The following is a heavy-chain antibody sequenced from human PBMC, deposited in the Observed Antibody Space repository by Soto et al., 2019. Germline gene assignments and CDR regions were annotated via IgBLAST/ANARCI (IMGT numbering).Heavy chain of an antibody. CDR3: ATRPAMVTFNAFDI. CDR1: GYSFTSYW. J-gene: IGHJ3*02. Sequence: PGESLKISCKGSGYSFTSYWIGCVRQMPGKGLEWMRIIYPGDSDTRYSPSFQAQATISADKSISTAYLQWSSLKASDSSIYYCATRPAMVTFNAFDIWGEWTMVTVSS. D-gene: IGHD5-18*01. V-gene: IGHV5-51*01. CDR2: IYPGDSDT.